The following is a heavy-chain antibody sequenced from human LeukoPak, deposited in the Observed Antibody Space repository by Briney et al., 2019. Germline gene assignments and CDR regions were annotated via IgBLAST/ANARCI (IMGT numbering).Heavy chain of an antibody. J-gene: IGHJ4*02. CDR1: GLPIADFA. Sequence: QPGGSLRLSRVASGLPIADFAMHWVRQAPGKGLEWVSLISGDGVSTFYADSVKGRFSISRDNSKNSLSLEMNSLRTEDTAMYYCARESGKFDYWGQGTLVAVSS. CDR2: ISGDGVST. CDR3: ARESGKFDY. V-gene: IGHV3-43*02.